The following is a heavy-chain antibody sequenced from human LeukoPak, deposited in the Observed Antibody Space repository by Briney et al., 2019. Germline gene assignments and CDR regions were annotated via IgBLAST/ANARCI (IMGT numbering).Heavy chain of an antibody. J-gene: IGHJ4*02. D-gene: IGHD3-16*02. CDR2: ISSSSSYI. CDR3: ARDGGYDYVWGSYRYFDY. V-gene: IGHV3-21*01. Sequence: GGSLRLSCAASGFTLSSYAMSWVRQAPGKGLEWVSSISSSSSYIYYADSVKGRFTISRDNAKNSLYLQMNSLRAEDTAVYYCARDGGYDYVWGSYRYFDYWGQGTLVTVSS. CDR1: GFTLSSYA.